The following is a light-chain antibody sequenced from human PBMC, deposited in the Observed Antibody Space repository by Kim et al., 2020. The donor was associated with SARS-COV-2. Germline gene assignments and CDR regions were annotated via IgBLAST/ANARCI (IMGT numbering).Light chain of an antibody. V-gene: IGLV6-57*02. CDR2: EDN. J-gene: IGLJ2*01. CDR3: ECYDSSNRGV. CDR1: SGRIAGSN. Sequence: TGNISSRSGSGRIAGSNVHWYQQRPRSAPPTVIYEDNQKPTGGPDRVSGCSESATNSASLTSSGLKADEDADYCAECYDSSNRGVFGGGTQLTVL.